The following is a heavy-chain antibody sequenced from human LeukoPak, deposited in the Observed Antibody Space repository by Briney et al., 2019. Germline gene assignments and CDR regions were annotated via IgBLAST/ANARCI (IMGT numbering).Heavy chain of an antibody. CDR3: ARDEVQLTRPLDY. CDR1: GYTFTGYY. D-gene: IGHD5-18*01. J-gene: IGHJ4*02. Sequence: ASVKVSCKASGYTFTGYYMHWVRQAPGQGLEWMGWISAYNGNTNYAQKLQGRVTMTTDTSTSTACMELRSLRSDDTAVYYCARDEVQLTRPLDYWGQGTLVTVSS. CDR2: ISAYNGNT. V-gene: IGHV1-18*04.